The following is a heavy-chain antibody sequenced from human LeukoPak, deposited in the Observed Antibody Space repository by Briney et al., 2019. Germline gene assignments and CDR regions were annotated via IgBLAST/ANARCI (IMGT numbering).Heavy chain of an antibody. CDR3: ETRPRSDYYFAIFDY. V-gene: IGHV3-7*01. Sequence: GGSLRLSCAASGFMFSGFWMTWVRQAPGKGLEWVANIKHDGSEKNYVDSVKGRFTISRDNAKNSLYLQMNSLGGEDTAVYYCETRPRSDYYFAIFDYWGQGTLVTVSS. J-gene: IGHJ4*02. CDR2: IKHDGSEK. D-gene: IGHD3-22*01. CDR1: GFMFSGFW.